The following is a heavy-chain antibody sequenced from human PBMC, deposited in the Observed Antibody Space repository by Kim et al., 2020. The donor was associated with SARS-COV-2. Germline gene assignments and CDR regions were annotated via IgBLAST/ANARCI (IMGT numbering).Heavy chain of an antibody. D-gene: IGHD1-1*01. J-gene: IGHJ5*02. V-gene: IGHV1-69*02. CDR1: GGTFSSYT. Sequence: SVKVSCKASGGTFSSYTISWVRQAPGQGLEWMGRIIPILGIANYAQKFQGRVTITADKSTSTAYMELSSLRSEDTAVYYCASLRDGYNGRWFDPWGQGTLVTVSS. CDR2: IIPILGIA. CDR3: ASLRDGYNGRWFDP.